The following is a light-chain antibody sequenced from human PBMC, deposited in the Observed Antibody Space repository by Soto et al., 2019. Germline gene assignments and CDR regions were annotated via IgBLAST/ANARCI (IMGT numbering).Light chain of an antibody. CDR3: QQYGSSPRT. CDR1: QSVISY. V-gene: IGKV3-20*01. J-gene: IGKJ1*01. Sequence: ETVMTQSPATLSVSPGERATLSCRASQSVISYLAWYQQKPGQVPRLLIYDTSNRATGIPARFSGSGSGTDFTPTISRLEPEDFAVYYCQQYGSSPRTFGQGTKVDIK. CDR2: DTS.